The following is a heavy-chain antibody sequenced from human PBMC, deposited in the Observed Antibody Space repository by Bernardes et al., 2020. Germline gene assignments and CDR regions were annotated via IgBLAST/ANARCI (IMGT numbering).Heavy chain of an antibody. Sequence: SVKVSCKASGGTFSSYAISWVRQAPGQGLEWMGRIIPILGIANYAQKFQGRVTITADKSTSTAYMELSSLRSEDTAVYYCARDQYYYDSSGYYSDYWGQGTLVTVSS. V-gene: IGHV1-69*04. CDR2: IIPILGIA. J-gene: IGHJ4*02. D-gene: IGHD3-22*01. CDR3: ARDQYYYDSSGYYSDY. CDR1: GGTFSSYA.